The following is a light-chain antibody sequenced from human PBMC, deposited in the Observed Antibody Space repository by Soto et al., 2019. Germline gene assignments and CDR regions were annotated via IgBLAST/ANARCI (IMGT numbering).Light chain of an antibody. V-gene: IGKV1-5*03. Sequence: DIQMTQSPSTLSGSVGDRVTITCRASQTISSWLAWYQQKPGKAPKLLIYKASTLKSGVPSRFSGSGSGTEFTLTISILQPDDFATYYYQHYNSDSEAFGQGTKVELK. CDR1: QTISSW. CDR3: QHYNSDSEA. J-gene: IGKJ1*01. CDR2: KAS.